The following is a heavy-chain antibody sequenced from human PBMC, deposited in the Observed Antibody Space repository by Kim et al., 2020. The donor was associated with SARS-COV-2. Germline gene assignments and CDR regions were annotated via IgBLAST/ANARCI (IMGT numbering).Heavy chain of an antibody. V-gene: IGHV3-23*01. J-gene: IGHJ4*02. CDR2: ISGSGGRT. CDR1: GFTFINYA. D-gene: IGHD6-19*01. CDR3: AKDPVPVPGPFFDF. Sequence: GGSLRLSCAVSGFTFINYAVAWVRQAPGKGLEWVSSISGSGGRTYYADSVEGRFTIYRDNSYNTLYLQMNKLRAEDTAKYYCAKDPVPVPGPFFDFWGQEILVTVSS.